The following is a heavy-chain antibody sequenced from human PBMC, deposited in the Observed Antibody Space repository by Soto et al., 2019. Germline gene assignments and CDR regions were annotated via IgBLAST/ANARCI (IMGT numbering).Heavy chain of an antibody. Sequence: QVPLVQSGAEVKKPGSSVKVSCKASGGTFSSYTISWVRQAPGQGLEWLGRIIPILGIANYAQKFQGRVTITADKSTSTGCMELSSLRSEDTAVYYCARVRAYCSGGSCYGAFDIWGQGTMVTVSS. V-gene: IGHV1-69*02. D-gene: IGHD2-15*01. CDR3: ARVRAYCSGGSCYGAFDI. CDR1: GGTFSSYT. J-gene: IGHJ3*02. CDR2: IIPILGIA.